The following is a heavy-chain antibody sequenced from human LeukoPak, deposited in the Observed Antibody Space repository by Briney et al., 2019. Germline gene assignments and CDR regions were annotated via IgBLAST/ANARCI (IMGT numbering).Heavy chain of an antibody. CDR1: GGSFSGYY. D-gene: IGHD5-12*01. V-gene: IGHV4-34*01. CDR3: ARGPVPYSGYDYYFDY. CDR2: INHSGST. J-gene: IGHJ4*02. Sequence: SETLSLTCAVYGGSFSGYYWSWIRQPPGKGLEWIGEINHSGSTNYNPSLKSRVTISVDTSKNQFSLKLSSVTAADTAVYYCARGPVPYSGYDYYFDYWGQGTLVTVSS.